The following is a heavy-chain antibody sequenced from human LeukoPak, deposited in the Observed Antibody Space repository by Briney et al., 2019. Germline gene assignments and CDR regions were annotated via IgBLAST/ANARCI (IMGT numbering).Heavy chain of an antibody. CDR2: IYYSGST. Sequence: SETLSLTCSVSGGSLSSSSYYWGWIRQPPGKGLEWIGSIYYSGSTYNPSLKSRVTISVDTSKKQFSLYLSSVTAADTAVYYCARHVLRRGPWFFEYWGQGTLVTVSS. CDR1: GGSLSSSSYY. V-gene: IGHV4-39*01. D-gene: IGHD4-17*01. J-gene: IGHJ4*02. CDR3: ARHVLRRGPWFFEY.